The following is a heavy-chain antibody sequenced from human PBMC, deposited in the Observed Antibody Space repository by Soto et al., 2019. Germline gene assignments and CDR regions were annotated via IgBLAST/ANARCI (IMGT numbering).Heavy chain of an antibody. Sequence: EVQLVESGGGLVQPGGSLRLSCAASEFTFSNHWMHWVRQAPGEGLVWVSRLNSGGSTTNYADSVKGRFTISRDNAKNTLYLQMNSLRAEDTAVYYCVRGGRLAYYMVVWGKGATVTVSS. CDR3: VRGGRLAYYMVV. J-gene: IGHJ6*03. CDR2: LNSGGSTT. V-gene: IGHV3-74*01. D-gene: IGHD3-3*02. CDR1: EFTFSNHW.